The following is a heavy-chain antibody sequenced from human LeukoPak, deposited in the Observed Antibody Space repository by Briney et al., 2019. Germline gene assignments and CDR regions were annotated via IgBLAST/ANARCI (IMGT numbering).Heavy chain of an antibody. CDR3: ARGGYYYDSSGYYYY. V-gene: IGHV1-69*13. D-gene: IGHD3-22*01. J-gene: IGHJ4*02. Sequence: SVKISCKASGGTFSSYAISWVRQAPGQGLEWMGGIIPIFGTANYAQKFQGRVTITADESTSTAYMELSSLRSEDTAVYYCARGGYYYDSSGYYYYWGQGTLVTVSS. CDR2: IIPIFGTA. CDR1: GGTFSSYA.